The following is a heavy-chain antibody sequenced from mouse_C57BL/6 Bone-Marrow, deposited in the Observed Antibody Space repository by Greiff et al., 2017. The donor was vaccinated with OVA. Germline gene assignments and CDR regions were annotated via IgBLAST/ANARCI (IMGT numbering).Heavy chain of an antibody. Sequence: VQLQQSGPELVKPGASVKISCKASGYAFSSSWMNWVKQRPGKGLEWIGRIYPGDGDTNYNGKFKGKATLTADKSSSTAYMQLSSLTSEDSAVYFCARYAQALDYWGQGTTLTVSS. CDR3: ARYAQALDY. J-gene: IGHJ2*01. CDR2: IYPGDGDT. V-gene: IGHV1-82*01. D-gene: IGHD3-2*02. CDR1: GYAFSSSW.